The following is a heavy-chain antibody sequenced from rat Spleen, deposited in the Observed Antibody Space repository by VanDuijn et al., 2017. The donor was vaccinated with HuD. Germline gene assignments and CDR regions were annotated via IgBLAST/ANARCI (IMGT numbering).Heavy chain of an antibody. D-gene: IGHD1-11*01. CDR3: ARLGRAVIVNWFGF. Sequence: EVQLVESGGDLVQPGRSLKLSCAASGVTFSNDGMAWVRQAPTKGLEWVATIRFDGSSTFYRDSVKGRFTISRDNEKNILFLQMDSLRSEDTATYCCARLGRAVIVNWFGFGGQGTLVTVSS. J-gene: IGHJ3*01. CDR1: GVTFSNDG. CDR2: IRFDGSST. V-gene: IGHV5-29*01.